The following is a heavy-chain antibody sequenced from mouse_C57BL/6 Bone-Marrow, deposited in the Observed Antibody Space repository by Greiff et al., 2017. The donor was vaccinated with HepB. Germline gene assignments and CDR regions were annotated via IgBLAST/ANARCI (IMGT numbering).Heavy chain of an antibody. CDR1: GFNIKDDY. CDR2: IDPENGDT. V-gene: IGHV14-4*01. J-gene: IGHJ1*03. CDR3: THYGSSYFDV. Sequence: VQLQQSGAELVRPGASVKLSCTASGFNIKDDYMHWVKQRPEQGLEWIGWIDPENGDTEYASKFQGKATITADTSSNTAYLQLSSLTSEDTAVYYCTHYGSSYFDVWGTGTTLTVSS. D-gene: IGHD1-1*01.